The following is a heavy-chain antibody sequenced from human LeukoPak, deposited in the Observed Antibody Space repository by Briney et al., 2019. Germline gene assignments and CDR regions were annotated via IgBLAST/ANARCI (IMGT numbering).Heavy chain of an antibody. J-gene: IGHJ4*02. Sequence: SVKVSCKASGGTFSSNAITWVRQAPGQGLEWMGGIIPMFGTANYAQKFQGRVTITADESTSAAYMELSSLRSEDTAVYYCAREGTAAGTDYFDYWGQGTLVTVSS. CDR1: GGTFSSNA. CDR2: IIPMFGTA. V-gene: IGHV1-69*13. CDR3: AREGTAAGTDYFDY. D-gene: IGHD6-13*01.